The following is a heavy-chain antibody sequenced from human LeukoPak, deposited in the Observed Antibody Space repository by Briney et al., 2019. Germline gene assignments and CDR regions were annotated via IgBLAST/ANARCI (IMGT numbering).Heavy chain of an antibody. Sequence: PGGSLRLSCAASGSTFSNYDMHWVRQATGKGLEWVSTIGIAGDTYYPGSVKGRFTISRENAKNSLYLQMNSLRAGGTAVYYCARSSGSYSGVGRDDAFDIWGQGTMVTVSS. D-gene: IGHD1-26*01. CDR1: GSTFSNYD. V-gene: IGHV3-13*01. CDR2: IGIAGDT. CDR3: ARSSGSYSGVGRDDAFDI. J-gene: IGHJ3*02.